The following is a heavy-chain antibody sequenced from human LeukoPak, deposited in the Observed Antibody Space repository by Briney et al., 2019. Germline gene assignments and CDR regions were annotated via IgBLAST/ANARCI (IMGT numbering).Heavy chain of an antibody. Sequence: GGSLRLSCTVSGFTVSSNSMSWVRQAPGKGLEWVSFIYSDNTHYSDSVKGRFTISRDNSKNTLYLQMNSLRAEDTAVYYCARRAGAYSHPYDYWSQGTLVTVSS. CDR1: GFTVSSNS. V-gene: IGHV3-53*01. CDR2: IYSDNT. J-gene: IGHJ4*02. CDR3: ARRAGAYSHPYDY. D-gene: IGHD4/OR15-4a*01.